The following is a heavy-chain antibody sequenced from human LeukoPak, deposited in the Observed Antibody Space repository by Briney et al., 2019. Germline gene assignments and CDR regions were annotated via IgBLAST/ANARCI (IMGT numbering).Heavy chain of an antibody. CDR3: ARVPGGYSYGYYAFDI. D-gene: IGHD5-18*01. V-gene: IGHV3-23*01. CDR2: IIGSGANT. J-gene: IGHJ3*02. Sequence: GGSPRLSCAASGFTFSSYAMSWVRQAPGKGLEWVSLIIGSGANTYYADSVKGRFTISRDNAKNSLYLQMNSLRAEDTAVYYCARVPGGYSYGYYAFDIWGQGTMVTVSS. CDR1: GFTFSSYA.